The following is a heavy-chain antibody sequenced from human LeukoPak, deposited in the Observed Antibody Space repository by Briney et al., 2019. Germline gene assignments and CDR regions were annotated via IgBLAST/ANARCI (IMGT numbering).Heavy chain of an antibody. V-gene: IGHV4-59*01. J-gene: IGHJ5*02. CDR3: ARLRVDYSSSWGGNWFDP. Sequence: SETLSLTCTVSGGSISSYYWSWIRQPPGKGLEWIGYIYYSGSTNYNPSLKSRVTISVDTSKNQFSLKLSSVTAADTAVYYCARLRVDYSSSWGGNWFDPWGQGTLVTVSS. CDR2: IYYSGST. D-gene: IGHD6-13*01. CDR1: GGSISSYY.